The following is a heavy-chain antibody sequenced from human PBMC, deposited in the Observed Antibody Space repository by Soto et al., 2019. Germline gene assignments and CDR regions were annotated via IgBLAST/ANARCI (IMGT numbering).Heavy chain of an antibody. J-gene: IGHJ6*02. CDR1: GGTFSSYA. CDR2: IIPIFGTA. CDR3: ARDVLAAIPEYYYGMDV. V-gene: IGHV1-69*13. D-gene: IGHD2-15*01. Sequence: SVKVSCKASGGTFSSYAISWVRQAPGQGLEWMGGIIPIFGTANYAQKFQGRVTITADESTSTAYMELSSLRSEDTAVYYCARDVLAAIPEYYYGMDVWGQGTTVTVSS.